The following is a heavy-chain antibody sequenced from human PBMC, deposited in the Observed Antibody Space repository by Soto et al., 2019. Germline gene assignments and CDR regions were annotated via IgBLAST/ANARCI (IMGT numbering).Heavy chain of an antibody. CDR1: GGSISSYY. CDR3: ARAEYFDWLLGAHAFDI. J-gene: IGHJ3*02. CDR2: IYYSGST. Sequence: KPSETLSLTCTVSGGSISSYYWSWIRQPPGKGLEWIGYIYYSGSTNYNPSLKSRVTISVDTSKNQFSLKLSSVTAADTAVYYCARAEYFDWLLGAHAFDIWGQGTMVTVSS. D-gene: IGHD3-9*01. V-gene: IGHV4-59*01.